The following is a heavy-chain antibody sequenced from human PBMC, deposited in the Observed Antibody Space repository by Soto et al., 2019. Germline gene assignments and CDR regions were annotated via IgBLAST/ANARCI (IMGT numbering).Heavy chain of an antibody. V-gene: IGHV4-34*01. D-gene: IGHD3-3*01. CDR3: ATRITVFGLLIPPFEP. CDR1: GGSVNGYY. CDR2: INHTGVT. J-gene: IGHJ5*02. Sequence: SETLSLTCAVYGGSVNGYYWNWIRQPPEKGLEWIGEINHTGVTHYNPSLKRRVTMSVDTSKNQFSLRLSSVTAADTAIYYCATRITVFGLLIPPFEPWGQGTQVTVSS.